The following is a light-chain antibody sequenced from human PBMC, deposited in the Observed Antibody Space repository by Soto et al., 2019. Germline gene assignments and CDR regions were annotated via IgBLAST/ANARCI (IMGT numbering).Light chain of an antibody. CDR2: DAS. V-gene: IGKV3-20*01. CDR3: QQYGSSPT. CDR1: QSISRY. Sequence: IVLTQSPGTLSLSPGERTTLSCRASQSISRYLAWYQQKPGQAPRLLIYDASSRASGIPDRFSGSGSGTDFTLTISRLEPEDFAVDYCQQYGSSPTFGQGTRLEIK. J-gene: IGKJ5*01.